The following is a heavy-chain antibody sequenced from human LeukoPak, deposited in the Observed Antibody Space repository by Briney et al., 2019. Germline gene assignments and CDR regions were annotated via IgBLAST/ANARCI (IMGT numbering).Heavy chain of an antibody. J-gene: IGHJ4*02. V-gene: IGHV3-66*01. CDR2: IYSGGST. Sequence: GGSLRLSCAASGFTFSSYGMSWVRQAPGKGLEWVSVIYSGGSTYYADSVKGRFTISRDNSKNTLYLQMNSLRAEDTAVYYCARVSMVRGHSDYWGQGTLVTVSS. CDR1: GFTFSSYG. CDR3: ARVSMVRGHSDY. D-gene: IGHD3-10*01.